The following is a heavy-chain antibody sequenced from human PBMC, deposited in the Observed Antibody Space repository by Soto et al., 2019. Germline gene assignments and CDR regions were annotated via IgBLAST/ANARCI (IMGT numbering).Heavy chain of an antibody. J-gene: IGHJ3*02. CDR1: GFTFSTSG. V-gene: IGHV3-23*01. CDR3: ANHGGFDI. Sequence: EVQLLESGGGLVQPGGSLRLSCAASGFTFSTSGMSWVRQAPGKGLEWVSSISGSGDYTNYADSVKGRFTISRDNSKNTLYLQITSLTAEDTAVYYCANHGGFDIWGQGTMVAGSS. CDR2: ISGSGDYT. D-gene: IGHD4-17*01.